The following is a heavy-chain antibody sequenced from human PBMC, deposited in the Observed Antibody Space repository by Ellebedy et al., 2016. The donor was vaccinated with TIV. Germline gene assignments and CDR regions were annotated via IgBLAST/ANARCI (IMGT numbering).Heavy chain of an antibody. D-gene: IGHD3-16*01. V-gene: IGHV4-31*03. CDR3: AKDKSPQGEMLLDY. J-gene: IGHJ4*02. CDR2: IYFSGST. Sequence: SETLSLTXTVSGGSISSGYYWSWIRQHPRKGLEWIGYIYFSGSTYYNPSLKSRVTISVDRSQNQFSLKLSSVTAADTAVYYCAKDKSPQGEMLLDYWGQGTLVTVSS. CDR1: GGSISSGYY.